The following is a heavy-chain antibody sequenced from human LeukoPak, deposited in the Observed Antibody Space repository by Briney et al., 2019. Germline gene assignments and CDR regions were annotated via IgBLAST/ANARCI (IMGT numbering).Heavy chain of an antibody. J-gene: IGHJ4*02. V-gene: IGHV5-51*01. D-gene: IGHD1-26*01. CDR1: GXRFTSYW. CDR2: IHPGDSET. Sequence: RESLKISCKASGXRFTSYWIGWVRQMSGKGLECMGIIHPGDSETRYSPSFQGQVTISADKSISTAYLQWSGLKASDTAMYYCARRLGATQPYFDFWGQGALVTVSS. CDR3: ARRLGATQPYFDF.